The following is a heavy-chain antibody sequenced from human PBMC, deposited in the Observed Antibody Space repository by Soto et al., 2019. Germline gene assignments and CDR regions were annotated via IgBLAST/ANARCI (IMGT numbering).Heavy chain of an antibody. J-gene: IGHJ4*02. CDR2: MSESGSTI. D-gene: IGHD6-19*01. V-gene: IGHV3-11*01. CDR3: VRGGSAWSRGY. Sequence: QVHLVESGGGLVKPGGSLRLSCAASGFTFSDYYMSWIRQAPGKGLEWVSYMSESGSTIYYADSVKGRFTVSRDNAKNSLFLQMNSLRVEDTAMYYCVRGGSAWSRGYWGQGTLVTVSS. CDR1: GFTFSDYY.